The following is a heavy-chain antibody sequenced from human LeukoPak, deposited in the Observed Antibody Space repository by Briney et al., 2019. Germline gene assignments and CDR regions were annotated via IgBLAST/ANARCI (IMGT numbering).Heavy chain of an antibody. CDR3: AKDLRLHTYRYSSSCLDY. Sequence: GGSLRLSCAASGFTFSSYGIHWVRQAPGKGLEWVAFIRYDGSNKYYADSVKGRFTISRDNSKNTLYLQMNSLRAEDTAVYYCAKDLRLHTYRYSSSCLDYWGQGTLVTVSS. D-gene: IGHD6-6*01. J-gene: IGHJ4*02. CDR2: IRYDGSNK. V-gene: IGHV3-30*02. CDR1: GFTFSSYG.